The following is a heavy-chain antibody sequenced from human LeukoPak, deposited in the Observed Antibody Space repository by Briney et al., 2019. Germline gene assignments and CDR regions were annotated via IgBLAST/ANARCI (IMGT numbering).Heavy chain of an antibody. CDR3: ARHGIAVSGTWALDY. Sequence: GESLKISCKGSGYRFGNFWIGWVRQMPGKGLEWMGIIYPDDSDTRYSPSSQGQVTMSADKSIRTVYLQWSSLKASDTGMYFCARHGIAVSGTWALDYWGQGTLVTVSS. D-gene: IGHD6-19*01. V-gene: IGHV5-51*01. CDR2: IYPDDSDT. J-gene: IGHJ4*01. CDR1: GYRFGNFW.